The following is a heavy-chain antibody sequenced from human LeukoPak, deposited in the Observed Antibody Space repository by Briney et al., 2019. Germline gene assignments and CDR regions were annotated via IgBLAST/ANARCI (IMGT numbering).Heavy chain of an antibody. J-gene: IGHJ4*02. CDR2: ISSSSYI. CDR1: GFTFSSYS. D-gene: IGHD6-19*01. Sequence: GGSLRLSCAASGFTFSSYSMNWVRQAPGKGLEWVWSISSSSYIYYADSVKGRFTISRDNAKNSLYLQMNSLRAEDTAVYYCARDKDRVIAVAGFDYWGQGTLVTVSS. V-gene: IGHV3-21*01. CDR3: ARDKDRVIAVAGFDY.